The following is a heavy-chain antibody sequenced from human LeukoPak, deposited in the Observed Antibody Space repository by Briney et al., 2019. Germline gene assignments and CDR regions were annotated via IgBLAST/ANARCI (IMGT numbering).Heavy chain of an antibody. CDR3: AGDSSGYYRPPRFDY. V-gene: IGHV3-23*01. CDR2: ISGSGGST. CDR1: GFTFSSYG. J-gene: IGHJ4*02. Sequence: GGSLRLSCAASGFTFSSYGMSWVRQAPGKGLEWVSAISGSGGSTYYADSVKGRFTISRDNSKNTLYLQMNSLRAEDTAVYYCAGDSSGYYRPPRFDYWGQGTLVTVSS. D-gene: IGHD3-22*01.